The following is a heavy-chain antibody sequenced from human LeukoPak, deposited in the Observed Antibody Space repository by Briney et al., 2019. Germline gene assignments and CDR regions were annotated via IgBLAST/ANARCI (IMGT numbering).Heavy chain of an antibody. V-gene: IGHV3-23*01. D-gene: IGHD3-16*02. CDR3: AKDSHRSSIMITFGGVIATVFDY. J-gene: IGHJ4*02. CDR2: ISGSCGST. Sequence: PGGSLRLSCAASGFTFSSYAMSWVRQAPGKGLEWVSAISGSCGSTYYADSVKGRFTISRDNSKNTLYLQMNSLRAEDTAVYYCAKDSHRSSIMITFGGVIATVFDYWGQGTLVTVSS. CDR1: GFTFSSYA.